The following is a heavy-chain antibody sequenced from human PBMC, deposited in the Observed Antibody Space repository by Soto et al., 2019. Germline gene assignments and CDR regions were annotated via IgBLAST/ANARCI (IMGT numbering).Heavy chain of an antibody. V-gene: IGHV1-8*01. J-gene: IGHJ6*02. CDR1: GYTFTSYV. Sequence: ASVKVSCKASGYTFTSYVINWVRQATGQGLEWMGWMNPNRGNTGYAQKFQGRVTMTRNTSISTAYMELSSLRSEDTAVYYCARSLQGPYYYYYGMDVWGQGTTVTVSS. CDR3: ARSLQGPYYYYYGMDV. CDR2: MNPNRGNT.